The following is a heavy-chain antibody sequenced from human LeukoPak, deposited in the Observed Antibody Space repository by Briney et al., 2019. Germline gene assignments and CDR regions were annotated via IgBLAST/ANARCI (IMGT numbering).Heavy chain of an antibody. J-gene: IGHJ4*02. CDR3: ARVQNYYDSSGYYPFDY. CDR1: GGSISSYY. Sequence: SETLSLTCTVSGGSISSYYWSWIRQPPGKGLEWIGYIYYSGSTNYNPSLKSRVIISVNTSKNQFSLKLSSVTAADTAVYYCARVQNYYDSSGYYPFDYWGQGTLVTVSS. V-gene: IGHV4-59*08. CDR2: IYYSGST. D-gene: IGHD3-22*01.